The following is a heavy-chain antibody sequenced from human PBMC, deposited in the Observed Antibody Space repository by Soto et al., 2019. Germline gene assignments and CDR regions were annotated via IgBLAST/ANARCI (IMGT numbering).Heavy chain of an antibody. CDR3: AKALDGIDDYFYAMGV. CDR2: ISGRSDTT. D-gene: IGHD1-1*01. J-gene: IGHJ6*02. Sequence: EEQLLESGGELVQPGGSLRLSCEGSGFIFGHYAMTWVRQAPGKGLEWISAISGRSDTTYYADAVKGRFTISRDNSKNTLYLQMNSLRVEDTAVYYCAKALDGIDDYFYAMGVWGQGTTVTVSS. V-gene: IGHV3-23*01. CDR1: GFIFGHYA.